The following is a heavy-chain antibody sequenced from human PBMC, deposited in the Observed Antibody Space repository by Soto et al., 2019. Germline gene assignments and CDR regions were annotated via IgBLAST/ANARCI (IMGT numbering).Heavy chain of an antibody. J-gene: IGHJ4*02. CDR3: ARSPHQNWGYYFDY. CDR2: ILFDGSNQ. Sequence: PGGSLRLSCAASGFTFSNYAMHWVRQAPGKGLEWVAGILFDGSNQYYADSVKGRFTISRDNSNNTLYVQMNSLRTEDTAVYYCARSPHQNWGYYFDYWGQGTLVTVSS. V-gene: IGHV3-30-3*01. D-gene: IGHD3-16*01. CDR1: GFTFSNYA.